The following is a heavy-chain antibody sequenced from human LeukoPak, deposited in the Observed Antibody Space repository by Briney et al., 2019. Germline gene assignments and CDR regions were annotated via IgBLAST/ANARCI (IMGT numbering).Heavy chain of an antibody. CDR2: IYHSGST. Sequence: PSXTLSLTCAVSGYSISSGYYWGWIRPPPGKGLEWIGIIYHSGSTYYTPSLKSRVTISVDTSKNQFSLKLSSVTAADTAVYYCARIAAAGRSYYYYYMDVWGKGTTVTVSS. CDR1: GYSISSGYY. CDR3: ARIAAAGRSYYYYYMDV. J-gene: IGHJ6*03. D-gene: IGHD6-13*01. V-gene: IGHV4-38-2*01.